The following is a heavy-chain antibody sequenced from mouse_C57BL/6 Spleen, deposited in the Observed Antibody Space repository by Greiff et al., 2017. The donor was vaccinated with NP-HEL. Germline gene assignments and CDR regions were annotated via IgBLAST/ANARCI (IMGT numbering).Heavy chain of an antibody. V-gene: IGHV5-4*01. J-gene: IGHJ2*01. D-gene: IGHD1-1*02. CDR3: ARDRGVGLFDY. CDR2: ISDGGSYT. CDR1: GFTFSSYA. Sequence: EVMLVESGGGLVKPGGSLKLSCAASGFTFSSYAMSWVRQTPEKRLEWVATISDGGSYTYYPDNVKGRFTISRDNAKNNLYLQMSHLKSEDTAMYYCARDRGVGLFDYWGQGTTLTVSS.